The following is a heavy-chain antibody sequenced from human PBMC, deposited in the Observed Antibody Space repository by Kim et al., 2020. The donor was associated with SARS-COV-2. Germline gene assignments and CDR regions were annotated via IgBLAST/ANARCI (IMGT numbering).Heavy chain of an antibody. CDR3: ARAHRTIFGVVEYMDV. CDR2: IYYSGST. V-gene: IGHV4-31*03. CDR1: GGSISSGGYY. D-gene: IGHD3-3*01. J-gene: IGHJ6*02. Sequence: SETLSLTCTVSGGSISSGGYYWSWIRQHPGKGLEWIGYIYYSGSTYYNPSLKSRVTISVDTSKNQFSLKLSSVIAADTAVYYCARAHRTIFGVVEYMDVWGQGTTVTVSS.